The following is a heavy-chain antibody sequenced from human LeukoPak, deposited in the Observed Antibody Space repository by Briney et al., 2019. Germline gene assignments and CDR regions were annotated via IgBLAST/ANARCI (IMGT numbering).Heavy chain of an antibody. Sequence: GRSLRLSCAASGFTFSSYGMHWVRQAPGKGLEWVAIMSYDGSNEYYVDSVKGRFTISRDNSKNTLYLQMNGLRADDTAVYYCARALSQQLIRYSQDWGQGTLVTVSS. CDR1: GFTFSSYG. V-gene: IGHV3-33*08. CDR3: ARALSQQLIRYSQD. J-gene: IGHJ1*01. CDR2: MSYDGSNE. D-gene: IGHD1-1*01.